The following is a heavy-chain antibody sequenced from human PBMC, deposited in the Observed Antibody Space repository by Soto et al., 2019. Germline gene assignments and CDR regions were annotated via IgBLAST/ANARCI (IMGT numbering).Heavy chain of an antibody. J-gene: IGHJ6*02. V-gene: IGHV5-51*01. Sequence: ESLKISCKGSAYSFTKYWIAWVCQMPGKGLEWMGIIYPGDSDTRYSPSFQGQVTISADKSISTAYLQWSSLKASDTAVYYCARPSPLSYYYYGMDVWGQGTTVTVSS. CDR2: IYPGDSDT. CDR1: AYSFTKYW. CDR3: ARPSPLSYYYYGMDV.